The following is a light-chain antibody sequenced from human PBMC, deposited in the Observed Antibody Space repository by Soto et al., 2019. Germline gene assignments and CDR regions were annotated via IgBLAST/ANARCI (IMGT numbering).Light chain of an antibody. CDR2: GAS. CDR1: QSVSSSY. CDR3: QQYGDSPWT. V-gene: IGKV3-20*01. J-gene: IGKJ1*01. Sequence: EIVLTQSPGTLSLSPGERATLSCGASQSVSSSYFAWYQQKPGQAPRLLIYGASSRATGIPDRFSGSGSGTDFTLTISRLEPEDFAVYYCQQYGDSPWTFGQGTKVDIK.